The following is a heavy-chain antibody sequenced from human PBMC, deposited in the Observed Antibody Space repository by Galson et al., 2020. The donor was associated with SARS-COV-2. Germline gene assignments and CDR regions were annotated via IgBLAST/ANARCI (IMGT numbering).Heavy chain of an antibody. CDR3: ATVGILSPAFFDN. D-gene: IGHD2-8*02. Sequence: SVKVSCKASGGSFTNYAFSWVRQAPGQGLEWMGRIIPLFGTTNYALKFEGRVTITADASTSTAYMELTGLRSEDTALYYCATVGILSPAFFDNWGQGTLVTVSS. J-gene: IGHJ4*02. CDR1: GGSFTNYA. V-gene: IGHV1-69*13. CDR2: IIPLFGTT.